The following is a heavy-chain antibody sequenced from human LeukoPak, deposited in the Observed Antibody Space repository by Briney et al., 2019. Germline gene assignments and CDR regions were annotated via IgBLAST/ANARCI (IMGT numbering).Heavy chain of an antibody. CDR1: GFTFSSYE. D-gene: IGHD3-9*01. CDR3: ANRLTGYSWRTVLGYYYYYMDV. V-gene: IGHV3-48*03. J-gene: IGHJ6*03. Sequence: GGSLRLSCAASGFTFSSYEMNWVRQAPGKGLEWVSYISSSGSTIYYADSVKGRFTISRDNAKNSLYLQMNSLRAEDTAVYYCANRLTGYSWRTVLGYYYYYMDVWGKGTTVTVSS. CDR2: ISSSGSTI.